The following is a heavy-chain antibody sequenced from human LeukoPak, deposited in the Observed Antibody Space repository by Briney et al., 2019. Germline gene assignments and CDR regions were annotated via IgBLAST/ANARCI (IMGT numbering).Heavy chain of an antibody. D-gene: IGHD3-10*01. V-gene: IGHV3-30*02. CDR2: IRYDGSDK. Sequence: GGSLRLSCATSGFTFSRFGMHWVRQAPGKGLEWVAFIRYDGSDKYYSDSVKGRFTISRDNSKNTLYLQMNCLRTEDTAVYYCTRYGSGSNHKDPFDYWGQGTLVTVSS. J-gene: IGHJ4*02. CDR1: GFTFSRFG. CDR3: TRYGSGSNHKDPFDY.